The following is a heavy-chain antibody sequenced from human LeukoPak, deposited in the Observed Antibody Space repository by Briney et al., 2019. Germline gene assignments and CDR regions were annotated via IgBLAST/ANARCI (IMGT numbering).Heavy chain of an antibody. CDR1: GFTFTNAW. D-gene: IGHD6-19*01. CDR2: ISSNGGST. CDR3: ARALTSGWYHDY. J-gene: IGHJ4*02. V-gene: IGHV3-64*01. Sequence: GGSLRLSCAASGFTFTNAWMSWVRQAPGKGLEYVSAISSNGGSTYYANSVKGRFTISRDNSKNTLYLQMGGLRAEDMAVYYCARALTSGWYHDYWGQGTLVTVSS.